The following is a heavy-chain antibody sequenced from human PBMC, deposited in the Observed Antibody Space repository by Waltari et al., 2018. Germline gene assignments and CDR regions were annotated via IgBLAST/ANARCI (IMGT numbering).Heavy chain of an antibody. CDR3: ARGSDVVEVPAANGVVIGP. Sequence: EVQLVESGGGLVQPGGSLRLSCIASGFPFGNHGMPLGRRGPGKGLLGISRMSGDGTKANYADSVQGRFIISRDSAKNILYLQMSNLRADDAALYYCARGSDVVEVPAANGVVIGPWGQGTLVTVSS. D-gene: IGHD2-2*01. J-gene: IGHJ5*02. CDR2: MSGDGTKA. CDR1: GFPFGNHG. V-gene: IGHV3-74*01.